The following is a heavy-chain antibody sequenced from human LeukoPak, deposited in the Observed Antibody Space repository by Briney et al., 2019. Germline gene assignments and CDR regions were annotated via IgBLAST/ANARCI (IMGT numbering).Heavy chain of an antibody. V-gene: IGHV4-4*02. CDR3: ARARYYYDSSGPYYYYYYMDV. J-gene: IGHJ6*03. Sequence: SETLSLTCAVSGGSISSSNWWSWVRQPPGKGLEWIGEIYHSGSTNYNPSLKSRVTISVDKSKNQFSLKLSSVTAADTAVYYCARARYYYDSSGPYYYYYYMDVWGKGTTVTVSS. CDR2: IYHSGST. CDR1: GGSISSSNW. D-gene: IGHD3-22*01.